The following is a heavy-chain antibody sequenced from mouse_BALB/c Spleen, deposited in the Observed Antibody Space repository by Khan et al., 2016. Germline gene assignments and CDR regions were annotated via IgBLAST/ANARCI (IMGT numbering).Heavy chain of an antibody. Sequence: VQLQESGAELVRPGTSVKVSCKASGYAFTNYLIEWIKQRPGQGLEWIGVINPGSGGTNYNEKFKDMATLTADKSSSTAYMQLSSLTSDDSAVYFCARSYYGYGCAYWGQGTLVTVSA. CDR1: GYAFTNYL. D-gene: IGHD1-2*01. J-gene: IGHJ3*01. CDR2: INPGSGGT. V-gene: IGHV1-54*01. CDR3: ARSYYGYGCAY.